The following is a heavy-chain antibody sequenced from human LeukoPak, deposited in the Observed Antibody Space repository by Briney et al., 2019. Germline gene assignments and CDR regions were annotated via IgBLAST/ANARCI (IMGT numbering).Heavy chain of an antibody. Sequence: ASVKVSCKASGYTFTGYYMHWVRQAPGQGLEWMGWINPNSGGPNYAQKSQGRVTMTRDTSISTAYMELSRLRSDDTAVYYCARDEDIVVVPAATIGRYFDYWGQGTLVTVSS. D-gene: IGHD2-2*01. V-gene: IGHV1-2*02. CDR3: ARDEDIVVVPAATIGRYFDY. CDR2: INPNSGGP. J-gene: IGHJ4*02. CDR1: GYTFTGYY.